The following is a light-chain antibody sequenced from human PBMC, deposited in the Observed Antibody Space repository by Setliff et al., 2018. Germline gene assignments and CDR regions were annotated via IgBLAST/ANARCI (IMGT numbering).Light chain of an antibody. CDR3: SSYAGNYIYV. Sequence: QSALTQPPSASGSPGQSVAISCTGTSRDVGGFNFVSWYQQHPGKAPKLIIYEVSKRPSGVPDRFSGSKSGNTASLTVSGFQAEDEADYYCSSYAGNYIYVFGSGTKVTVL. V-gene: IGLV2-8*01. CDR2: EVS. CDR1: SRDVGGFNF. J-gene: IGLJ1*01.